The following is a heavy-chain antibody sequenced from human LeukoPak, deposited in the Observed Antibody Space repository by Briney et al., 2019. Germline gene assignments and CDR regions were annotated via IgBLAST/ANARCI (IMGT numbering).Heavy chain of an antibody. V-gene: IGHV3-21*01. CDR2: ISSSSSYI. J-gene: IGHJ4*02. CDR1: GFTFSSYS. Sequence: GGSLRLSCAASGFTFSSYSMNWVRQAPGKGLEWVSSISSSSSYIYYADSVKVRFTISRDNAKNSLYLQMNSLRAEDTAVYYCARLQGSSLDYWGQGTLVTVSS. D-gene: IGHD6-6*01. CDR3: ARLQGSSLDY.